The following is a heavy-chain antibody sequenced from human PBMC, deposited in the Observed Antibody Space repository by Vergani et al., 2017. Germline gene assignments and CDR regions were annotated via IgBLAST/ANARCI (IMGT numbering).Heavy chain of an antibody. D-gene: IGHD3-22*01. V-gene: IGHV4-39*01. J-gene: IGHJ4*02. Sequence: QLQLQESGPGLVKPSETLSLTCTVSGSSFSNSGYYWGWIRQPPGKGLEWIGSIYYSGSTYYNPSLESRLTISVDTSKNQFSLKLSSVTAADTAVYFCASRLSYDSSGYDWGQGTLVTVSS. CDR1: GSSFSNSGYY. CDR2: IYYSGST. CDR3: ASRLSYDSSGYD.